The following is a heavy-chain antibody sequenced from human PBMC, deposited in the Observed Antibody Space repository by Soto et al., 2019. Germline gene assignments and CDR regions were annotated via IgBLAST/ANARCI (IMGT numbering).Heavy chain of an antibody. CDR2: IIPIFGTA. J-gene: IGHJ4*02. V-gene: IGHV1-69*05. D-gene: IGHD3-9*01. Sequence: SVKVSCKASGGTFSSYAISWVRQAPGQGLEWMGGIIPIFGTANYAQKFQERVTITRDMSTSTACMELSSLRSEDTAVYYCAASDYDILTGYYRPSITVIDYWGQGTLVTVSS. CDR3: AASDYDILTGYYRPSITVIDY. CDR1: GGTFSSYA.